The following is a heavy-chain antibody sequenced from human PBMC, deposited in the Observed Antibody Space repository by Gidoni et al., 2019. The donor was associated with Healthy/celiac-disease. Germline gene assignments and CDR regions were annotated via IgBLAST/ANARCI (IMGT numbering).Heavy chain of an antibody. CDR1: GYTLSSYG. Sequence: QVQLVQSGAEVKKPGASVRVSFKASGYTLSSYGITWVRQAPGQGLEWVSWISGYDGGTNYAQKFRGRVTMTRDTSTSTVYVELRSLTSDDTAVYYCASKMRATTSNDAFDIWGQGTMVTVSS. CDR2: ISGYDGGT. V-gene: IGHV1-18*01. D-gene: IGHD1-26*01. CDR3: ASKMRATTSNDAFDI. J-gene: IGHJ3*02.